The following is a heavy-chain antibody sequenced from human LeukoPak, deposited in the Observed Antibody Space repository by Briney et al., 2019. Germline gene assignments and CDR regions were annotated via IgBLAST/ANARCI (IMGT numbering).Heavy chain of an antibody. CDR2: INHSGST. Sequence: PSETLSLTCAVYGGSFSGYYWSWIRQPPGKGLEWIGEINHSGSTNYNPSLKSRVTISVDTSKNQFSLKLSSVTAADTAVYYCARRGWGMIVATYYFDYWGQGTLVTVSS. J-gene: IGHJ4*02. CDR1: GGSFSGYY. V-gene: IGHV4-34*01. CDR3: ARRGWGMIVATYYFDY. D-gene: IGHD3-22*01.